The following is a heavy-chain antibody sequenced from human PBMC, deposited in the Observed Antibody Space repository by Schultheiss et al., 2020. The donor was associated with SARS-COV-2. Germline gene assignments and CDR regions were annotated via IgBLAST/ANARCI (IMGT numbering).Heavy chain of an antibody. J-gene: IGHJ6*02. Sequence: GGSLRLSCAASGFTFSSYEMNWVRQAPGKGLEWVSYISSSGSTIYYADSVKGRFTISRDNAKNSLYLQMNSLRAEDTAVYYCARGGSGWYGFYYGMDVWGQGTTVTVSS. D-gene: IGHD6-19*01. CDR2: ISSSGSTI. V-gene: IGHV3-48*03. CDR3: ARGGSGWYGFYYGMDV. CDR1: GFTFSSYE.